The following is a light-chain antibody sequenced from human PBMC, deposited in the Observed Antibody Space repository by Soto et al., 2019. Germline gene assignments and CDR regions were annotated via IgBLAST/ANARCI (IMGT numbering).Light chain of an antibody. CDR2: GAS. J-gene: IGKJ4*01. V-gene: IGKV3-15*01. CDR1: QSVRSN. CDR3: EQYNNWFPFLT. Sequence: EIVMTQSPATLSVSPGERATLSCRASQSVRSNLAWYQQKPGQAPRLLIYGASTRATGIPARFSGSGSGTEFPLTISSLQSEDFAVYYCEQYNNWFPFLTFGGGTKVEIK.